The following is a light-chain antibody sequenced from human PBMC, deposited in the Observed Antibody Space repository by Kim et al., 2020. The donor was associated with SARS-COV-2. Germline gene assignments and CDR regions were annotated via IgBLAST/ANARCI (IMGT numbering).Light chain of an antibody. V-gene: IGLV1-44*01. J-gene: IGLJ3*02. Sequence: QSVLTQPPSASGTPGQRVTISCSGSSSNIGSNTVNWYQQLPGTAPKLLIYSNNQWPSGVPDRFSGSKSGTSASLAISGLQSEDEADYYCAAWDDSLNGQVFGGGTQLTVL. CDR1: SSNIGSNT. CDR2: SNN. CDR3: AAWDDSLNGQV.